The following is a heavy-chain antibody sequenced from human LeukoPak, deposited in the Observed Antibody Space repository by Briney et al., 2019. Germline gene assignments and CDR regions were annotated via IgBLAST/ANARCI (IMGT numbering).Heavy chain of an antibody. J-gene: IGHJ4*02. CDR3: ASYRKDRTIVVTGSNTRYYFDY. D-gene: IGHD6-19*01. V-gene: IGHV4-39*01. CDR1: GGSISSSSYY. Sequence: PSETLSLTCTVSGGSISSSSYYWGWIRQPPGKGLEWIGNVYYSGSTTYYNLSLKSRVSISMDTSKNQFSLKLSSVTAADTAVYYCASYRKDRTIVVTGSNTRYYFDYWGQGTLVTVPS. CDR2: VYYSGSTT.